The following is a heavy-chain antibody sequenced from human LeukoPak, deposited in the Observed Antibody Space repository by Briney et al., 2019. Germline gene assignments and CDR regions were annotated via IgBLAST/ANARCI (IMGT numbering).Heavy chain of an antibody. V-gene: IGHV3-23*01. J-gene: IGHJ6*02. Sequence: GGSLRLSCAASGFTFSSYAMSWVRQAPGEGLEWVSAISGSGGSTYYADSVKGRFTISRDNSKNTLYLQMNSLRAEDTAVYYCAKGRYCSGGSCCFSYYYYGMDVWGQGTTVTVSS. D-gene: IGHD2-15*01. CDR2: ISGSGGST. CDR1: GFTFSSYA. CDR3: AKGRYCSGGSCCFSYYYYGMDV.